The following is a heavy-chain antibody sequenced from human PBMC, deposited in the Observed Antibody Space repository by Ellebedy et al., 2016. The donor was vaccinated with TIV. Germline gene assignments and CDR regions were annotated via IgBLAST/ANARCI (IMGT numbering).Heavy chain of an antibody. J-gene: IGHJ2*01. CDR3: ARDREYWYFDL. CDR1: GYTFTRSA. CDR2: INTNTGNP. V-gene: IGHV7-4-1*01. Sequence: ASVKVSCKASGYTFTRSAINWVRQAPGQGLEWMGWINTNTGNPTYAQGFTGRFVFSLDTSVSTAYLQIRSLKAEDTAVYYCARDREYWYFDLWGRGTLVTVSP.